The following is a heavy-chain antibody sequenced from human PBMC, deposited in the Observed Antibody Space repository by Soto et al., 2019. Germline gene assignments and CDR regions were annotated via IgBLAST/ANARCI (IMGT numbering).Heavy chain of an antibody. CDR2: IAYTGIT. V-gene: IGHV4-59*01. CDR3: AREGFSGYEALDY. D-gene: IGHD5-12*01. J-gene: IGHJ4*02. CDR1: GGPIRSYY. Sequence: QVHLQESGPGLLKPSETLSLTCSVSGGPIRSYYLSWVRQAPGKGLEWISYIAYTGITGYNPSLWSRVTISGDTSQNVFSLKMTSVTAADTAVYYCAREGFSGYEALDYWGQGILVTVSS.